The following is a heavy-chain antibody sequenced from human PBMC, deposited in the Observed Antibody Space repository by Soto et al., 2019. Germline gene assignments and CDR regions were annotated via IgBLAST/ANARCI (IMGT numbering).Heavy chain of an antibody. CDR2: ISSSSSYI. D-gene: IGHD3-22*01. J-gene: IGHJ4*02. CDR3: ARDLYYYASSGFNY. CDR1: GLTINTYS. V-gene: IGHV3-21*01. Sequence: GGSLRLSCVASGLTINTYSMMWVRQDPGKGLEWVSSISSSSSYIYYADSVKGRFTISRDNAKNSLYLQMNSLRAEDTAVYYCARDLYYYASSGFNYWGQGTLVTVSS.